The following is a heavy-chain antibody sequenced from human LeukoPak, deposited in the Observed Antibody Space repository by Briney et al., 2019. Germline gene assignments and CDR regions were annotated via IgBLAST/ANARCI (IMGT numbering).Heavy chain of an antibody. V-gene: IGHV4-34*01. CDR3: ARLSELAFDY. J-gene: IGHJ4*02. Sequence: SETLSLTCAVYGGSFSGYYWSWIRQPPGKGLEWIGEINQSGSTNYNPSLKSRVTISVDTSKNQFSLKLSSVTAADTAVYYCARLSELAFDYWGQGTLVTVSS. CDR2: INQSGST. D-gene: IGHD1-14*01. CDR1: GGSFSGYY.